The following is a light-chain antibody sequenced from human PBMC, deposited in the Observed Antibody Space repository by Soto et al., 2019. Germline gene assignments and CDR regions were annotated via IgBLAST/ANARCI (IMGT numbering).Light chain of an antibody. CDR3: QQYNNWPLYT. Sequence: EIVMTQSPATLSVSPGERATLSCRASQSVSSNLAWYQQKPGQAPRLLIYGASTRATGIPARFSGSGSGTEFTLTLSSLQSEDFAVYYCQQYNNWPLYTFGQGNQLEIK. CDR2: GAS. J-gene: IGKJ2*01. V-gene: IGKV3-15*01. CDR1: QSVSSN.